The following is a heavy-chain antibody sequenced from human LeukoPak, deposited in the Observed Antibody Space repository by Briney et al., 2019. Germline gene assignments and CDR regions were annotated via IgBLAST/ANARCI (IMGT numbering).Heavy chain of an antibody. V-gene: IGHV3-23*01. D-gene: IGHD4-17*01. J-gene: IGHJ3*02. CDR1: GFTFSSYA. Sequence: PGGSLRLSCAASGFTFSSYAMSWARQAPGKGLEWVSAISGSGGSTYYADSVKGRFTISRDNSKNTLYLQMNSLRAEDTAVYYCARRHPSRHGDRRDAFDIWGQGTMVTVSS. CDR3: ARRHPSRHGDRRDAFDI. CDR2: ISGSGGST.